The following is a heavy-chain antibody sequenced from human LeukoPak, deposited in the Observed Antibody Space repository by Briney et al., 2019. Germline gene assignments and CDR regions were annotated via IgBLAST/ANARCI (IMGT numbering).Heavy chain of an antibody. CDR1: GASVSSGNYY. J-gene: IGHJ6*03. D-gene: IGHD2-2*02. V-gene: IGHV4-61*02. CDR2: IYTSGST. CDR3: ASSPHCSSTSCYKNYYYYMDV. Sequence: PSETLSLTCTVSGASVSSGNYYWSWIRQPAGKGLEWIGRIYTSGSTNYSPSLKSRVIISVDTSNNQFSLKLSSVTAADTGEYYCASSPHCSSTSCYKNYYYYMDVWGKGTTVTVSS.